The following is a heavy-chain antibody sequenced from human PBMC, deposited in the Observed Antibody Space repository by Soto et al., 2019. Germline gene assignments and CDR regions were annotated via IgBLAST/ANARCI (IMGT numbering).Heavy chain of an antibody. J-gene: IGHJ4*02. Sequence: QVQLQESGPGLVKPSETLSLTCTVSGGSISSYYWSWIRQPPGKGLEWIGYIYYSGSTNYNPSLXRXAXIXXDTANNQFSLKLSSVTAADTAVYYCARRYGSCFDYWGQGTLVTVSS. CDR3: ARRYGSCFDY. CDR1: GGSISSYY. CDR2: IYYSGST. V-gene: IGHV4-59*08. D-gene: IGHD5-18*01.